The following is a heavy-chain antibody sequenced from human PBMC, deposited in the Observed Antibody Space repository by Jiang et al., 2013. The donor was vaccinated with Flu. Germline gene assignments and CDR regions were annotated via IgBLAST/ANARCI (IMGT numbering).Heavy chain of an antibody. D-gene: IGHD2-15*01. V-gene: IGHV4-59*08. CDR1: GGSISGFY. Sequence: CTVSGGSISGFYWSWIRQPPGKGLEWIGYIYYSGSTKYNPSLKSRVTISVDTSKNQFSLKLNSVTAADTAVYYCARQAERYCNGGGCYDFDYWGQGTLVTVSS. J-gene: IGHJ4*02. CDR2: IYYSGST. CDR3: ARQAERYCNGGGCYDFDY.